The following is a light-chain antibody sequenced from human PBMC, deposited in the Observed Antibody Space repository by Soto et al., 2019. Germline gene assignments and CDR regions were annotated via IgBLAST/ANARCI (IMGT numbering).Light chain of an antibody. V-gene: IGKV3-20*01. J-gene: IGKJ1*01. CDR1: QSVGSRY. CDR3: QQYDSFPWT. CDR2: GTS. Sequence: EIVLTQSPGTLSLSPGERATLSFRASQSVGSRYLAWYQQKPGQAPRLLIYGTSNRATGIPDRFSGSGSGTDFTLTISRLQPEDFAVYYCQQYDSFPWTFGQGTKVDIK.